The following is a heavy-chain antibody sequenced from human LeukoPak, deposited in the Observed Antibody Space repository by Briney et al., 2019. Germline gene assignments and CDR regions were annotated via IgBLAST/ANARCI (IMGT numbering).Heavy chain of an antibody. Sequence: GGPLRLSCAASGFTFSSYGMHWVRQAPGKGLEWVAVISYDGSNKYYADSVKGRFTISRDNSKNTLYLQMNSLRAEDTAVYYCAKEGGTVKALGYWGQGTLVTVSS. CDR1: GFTFSSYG. V-gene: IGHV3-30*18. CDR2: ISYDGSNK. D-gene: IGHD4-4*01. J-gene: IGHJ4*02. CDR3: AKEGGTVKALGY.